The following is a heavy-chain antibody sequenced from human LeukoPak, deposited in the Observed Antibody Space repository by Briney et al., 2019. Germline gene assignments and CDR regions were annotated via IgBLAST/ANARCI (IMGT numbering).Heavy chain of an antibody. CDR1: GFTVSSNY. V-gene: IGHV3-66*01. D-gene: IGHD2-15*01. Sequence: GGSLRLSCAASGFTVSSNYMSWVRQAPGKGLEWVSVIYSGGSTYYADSVKGRFTISRDNSKNTLYLQMNSLRAEDTAVYYCAKGGGSSCYSPSDYWGQGTLVTVSS. CDR3: AKGGGSSCYSPSDY. CDR2: IYSGGST. J-gene: IGHJ4*02.